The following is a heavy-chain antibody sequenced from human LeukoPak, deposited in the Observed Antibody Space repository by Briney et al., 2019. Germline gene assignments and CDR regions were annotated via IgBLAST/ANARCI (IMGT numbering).Heavy chain of an antibody. D-gene: IGHD3-3*01. CDR3: ARGGFGVVINQLDY. V-gene: IGHV3-21*01. J-gene: IGHJ4*02. Sequence: PGGSLRLSCAASGFTFSSYSMNWVRQAPGKGLEWVSSISSSSSYIYYADSVKGRFTISRDNAKNPLYLQMNSLRAEDTAVYYCARGGFGVVINQLDYWGQGTLVTVSS. CDR2: ISSSSSYI. CDR1: GFTFSSYS.